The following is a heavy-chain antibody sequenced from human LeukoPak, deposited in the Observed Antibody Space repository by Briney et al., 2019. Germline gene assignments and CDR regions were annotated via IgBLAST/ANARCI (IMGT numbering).Heavy chain of an antibody. CDR3: ARGGDYLDF. V-gene: IGHV3-7*03. CDR1: GFTLSIYW. Sequence: GGSLRLSCAASGFTLSIYWMSWVRQAPGKGLEWGANIKQDGSEKYYVDSVKGRFTISRDNANNSLYLQMNSLRAEDTAVYYCARGGDYLDFWGQGTLVTVSS. J-gene: IGHJ4*02. CDR2: IKQDGSEK.